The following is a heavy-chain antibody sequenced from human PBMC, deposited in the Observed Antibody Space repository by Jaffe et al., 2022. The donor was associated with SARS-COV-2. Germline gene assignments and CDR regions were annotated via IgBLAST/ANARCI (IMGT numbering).Heavy chain of an antibody. V-gene: IGHV3-23*01. CDR3: AKDMRRSAVIVPLETYFDS. Sequence: EVQLLESGGGLVEPGGSLRVSCAASGFTFNNYAMSWVRQAPGQGLEWVSEISASGEKTHYADSVQGRFTISRDNSKNTVNLQMDSLRAEDTAVYYCAKDMRRSAVIVPLETYFDSWGQGTLVAVTS. D-gene: IGHD3-22*01. J-gene: IGHJ4*02. CDR1: GFTFNNYA. CDR2: ISASGEKT.